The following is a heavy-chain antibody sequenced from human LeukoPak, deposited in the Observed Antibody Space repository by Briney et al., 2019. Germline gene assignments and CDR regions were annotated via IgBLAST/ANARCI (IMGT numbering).Heavy chain of an antibody. CDR3: ARRRRDPKWFDP. CDR2: IYYSGST. J-gene: IGHJ5*02. V-gene: IGHV4-30-4*01. CDR1: GGSISSGDYY. Sequence: SETLSLTCTVSGGSISSGDYYWSWVRQPPGKGLEWIAYIYYSGSTYYNPSLKSRVTISVDTSKNQFSLKLSSVTAADTAVYYCARRRRDPKWFDPWGQGTQVTVSS.